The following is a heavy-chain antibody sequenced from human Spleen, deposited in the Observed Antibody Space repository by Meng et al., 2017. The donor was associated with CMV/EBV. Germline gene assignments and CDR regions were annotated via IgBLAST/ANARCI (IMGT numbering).Heavy chain of an antibody. CDR1: GFTFSSYS. V-gene: IGHV3-21*04. CDR2: ISSSGSYI. Sequence: ETLSLTCAASGFTFSSYSMNWVRQAPGKGLEWVSSISSSGSYIYYADSVKGRFTISRDNAKNSLYLQMNSLRAEDTAVYHCARFGGSCSSTSCYHYYGMDVWGQGTTVTVSS. D-gene: IGHD2-2*01. J-gene: IGHJ6*02. CDR3: ARFGGSCSSTSCYHYYGMDV.